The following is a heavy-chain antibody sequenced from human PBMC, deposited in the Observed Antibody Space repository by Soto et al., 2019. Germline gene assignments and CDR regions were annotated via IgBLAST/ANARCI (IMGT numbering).Heavy chain of an antibody. CDR3: AHLTSDCGGDCMYYFDY. D-gene: IGHD2-21*02. CDR1: GFSLSTSGVG. CDR2: IYWDDDK. J-gene: IGHJ4*02. Sequence: QITLKESGPTLVKPTQTLTLTCTFSGFSLSTSGVGVGWIRQPPGKALEWLALIYWDDDKRYSPSLKSRLIITNDTSKNQLVLIMTNMDPVDTATYYCAHLTSDCGGDCMYYFDYWGQGTLVTVAS. V-gene: IGHV2-5*02.